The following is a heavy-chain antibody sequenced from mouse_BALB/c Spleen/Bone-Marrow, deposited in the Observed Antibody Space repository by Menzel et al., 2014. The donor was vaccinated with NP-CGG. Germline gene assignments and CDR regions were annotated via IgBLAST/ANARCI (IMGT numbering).Heavy chain of an antibody. V-gene: IGHV1-80*01. CDR3: ARRGGSTYYYAMDY. Sequence: QVQLQQSGAELVRPGSSVKISCKASGYAFSNYWMNWVKQRPGQGLEWIGQIYPGDGDTNYNGKFKGKATLTADKSSSTAYMQRSSLTSEDSAVYFCARRGGSTYYYAMDYWGQGTSVTVSS. CDR1: GYAFSNYW. CDR2: IYPGDGDT. D-gene: IGHD1-1*01. J-gene: IGHJ4*01.